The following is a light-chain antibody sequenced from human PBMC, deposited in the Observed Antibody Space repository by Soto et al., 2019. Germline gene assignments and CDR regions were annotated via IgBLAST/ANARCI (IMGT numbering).Light chain of an antibody. V-gene: IGKV1-39*01. CDR3: QQGYSTTWT. J-gene: IGKJ1*01. CDR2: AAS. CDR1: QSISSY. Sequence: IHMTDAPASLSASVLYRVTITFQSIQSISSYLNLYQQKPGKAPKLLIYAASSLQSGVPSRFSGSGSGTDFTLTISSLQPEDFATYYCQQGYSTTWTFGQGTKVDIK.